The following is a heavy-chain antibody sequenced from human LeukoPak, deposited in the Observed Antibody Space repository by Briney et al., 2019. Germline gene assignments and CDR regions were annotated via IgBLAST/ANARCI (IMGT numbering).Heavy chain of an antibody. V-gene: IGHV4-39*01. Sequence: SETLSLTCTVSGDSISSSSNWWGWIRQPPGTGLEWIGHIKSSGSPNYNPPPKSRVTISVDTSKNQFSLKVSSVTAADTAVYYCARLTWITDYWGQGILVTVSS. CDR3: ARLTWITDY. D-gene: IGHD5-12*01. CDR2: IKSSGSP. CDR1: GDSISSSSNW. J-gene: IGHJ4*02.